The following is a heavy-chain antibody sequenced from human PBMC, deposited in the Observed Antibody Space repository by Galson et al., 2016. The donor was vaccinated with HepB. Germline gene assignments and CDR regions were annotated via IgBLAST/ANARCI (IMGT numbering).Heavy chain of an antibody. D-gene: IGHD2-15*01. V-gene: IGHV3-74*01. CDR3: ARDLTDKSQKIPLPYDAFDL. CDR1: GFTFSNYW. CDR2: ISSDGRST. Sequence: SLRLSCAASGFTFSNYWIHWVRQAPGKGLVWVSRISSDGRSTTYEDSVKGRFTISRDNAKNTVFLQLSSLGAENSAVYYCARDLTDKSQKIPLPYDAFDLWGQGTTVIVAS. J-gene: IGHJ3*01.